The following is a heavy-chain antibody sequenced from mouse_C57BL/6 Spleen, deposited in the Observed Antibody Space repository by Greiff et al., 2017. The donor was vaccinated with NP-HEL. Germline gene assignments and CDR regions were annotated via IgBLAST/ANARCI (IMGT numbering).Heavy chain of an antibody. CDR1: GYSFTGYC. CDR3: TSGHDYGDY. J-gene: IGHJ2*01. V-gene: IGHV1-20*01. D-gene: IGHD2-4*01. Sequence: VQLQQSGPELVKPGDSVKISCKASGYSFTGYCMNWVKQSHGKSLEWIGRIYPYDGDTFYNQKFKGKATLTVDKSSSTAHMELRSLTSEDSAVYYSTSGHDYGDYWGQGTPLTVSS. CDR2: IYPYDGDT.